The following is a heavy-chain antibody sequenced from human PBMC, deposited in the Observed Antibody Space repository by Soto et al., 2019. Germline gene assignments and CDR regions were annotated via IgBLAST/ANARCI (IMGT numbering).Heavy chain of an antibody. J-gene: IGHJ6*04. CDR2: ISAYNGNT. CDR3: ATDQLLYGMDV. V-gene: IGHV1-18*04. Sequence: ASVKVSCKASGYTFTSYGISWVRQAPGQGLEWMGWISAYNGNTNYAQKLQGRVTMTTDTSMGTAYMELRSLRSDDTAVYYCATDQLLYGMDVWGKGTTVTVSS. D-gene: IGHD2-21*01. CDR1: GYTFTSYG.